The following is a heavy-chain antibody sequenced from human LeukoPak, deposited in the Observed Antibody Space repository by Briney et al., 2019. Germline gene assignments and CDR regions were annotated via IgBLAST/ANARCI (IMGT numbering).Heavy chain of an antibody. CDR3: AAIVVPAARNWFDP. CDR1: GFTFSSYS. J-gene: IGHJ5*02. CDR2: ISSSSSYI. D-gene: IGHD2-2*01. V-gene: IGHV3-21*01. Sequence: PGGSLRLSCAASGFTFSSYSMNWVRQAPGKGLEWVSSISSSSSYIYYADSVKGRFTISRDNAKNSLYLQMNSLRAEGTAVYYCAAIVVPAARNWFDPWGQGTLVTVSS.